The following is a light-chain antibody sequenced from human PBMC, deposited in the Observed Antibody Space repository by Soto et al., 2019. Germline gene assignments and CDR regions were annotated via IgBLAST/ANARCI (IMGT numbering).Light chain of an antibody. CDR2: GVS. CDR1: QSVRSN. Sequence: EVVVTQSPATLSVSPGERATLSCRASQSVRSNIVWFQQKPRQAPRLLIYGVSTRASGIPDRFSGSGSGTEFSLTISSLQSEDFALYYCVEYSNWPILTVGGGTKVESK. J-gene: IGKJ4*01. CDR3: VEYSNWPILT. V-gene: IGKV3-15*01.